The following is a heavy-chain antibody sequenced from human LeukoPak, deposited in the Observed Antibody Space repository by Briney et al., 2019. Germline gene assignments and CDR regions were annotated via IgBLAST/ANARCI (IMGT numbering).Heavy chain of an antibody. V-gene: IGHV3-21*01. Sequence: GGSLRLSCAASGFTFSSYSMNWVRQAPGKGLEWVSSISSSSSYIYYADSVQGRLTISRDNAKNSLYLQMNSLRAEDTAVYYCARDYGDYWWYFDLWGRGTLVTVSS. CDR2: ISSSSSYI. D-gene: IGHD4-17*01. CDR3: ARDYGDYWWYFDL. J-gene: IGHJ2*01. CDR1: GFTFSSYS.